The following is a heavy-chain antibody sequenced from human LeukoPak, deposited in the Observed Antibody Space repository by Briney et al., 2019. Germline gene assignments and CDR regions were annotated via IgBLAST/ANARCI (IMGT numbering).Heavy chain of an antibody. D-gene: IGHD2-15*01. J-gene: IGHJ4*02. CDR2: ISSSGGTT. CDR1: GFTFSSNG. Sequence: GGSLRLSCVVSGFTFSSNGMSWVRQAPGKGLEWVSAISSSGGTTAYADSVKGRFTISRDNSKNTLYLQMNSLRAEDTAVYYCARAPPCSGGSCYSGYFDCWGQGTLVTVSS. CDR3: ARAPPCSGGSCYSGYFDC. V-gene: IGHV3-23*01.